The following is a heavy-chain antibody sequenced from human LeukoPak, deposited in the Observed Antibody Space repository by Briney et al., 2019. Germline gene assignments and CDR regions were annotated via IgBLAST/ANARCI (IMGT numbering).Heavy chain of an antibody. CDR2: IYTSGST. D-gene: IGHD3-16*01. CDR3: ARLNDYVWGSKDEDDY. Sequence: SETLSLTCTVSGGPINSYYWSWIRQPAGKGLEWIGRIYTSGSTNYNTSLKSRVTMSVDTSKNQFSLKLSSVTAADTAVYYCARLNDYVWGSKDEDDYWGQGTLVTVSS. J-gene: IGHJ4*02. V-gene: IGHV4-4*07. CDR1: GGPINSYY.